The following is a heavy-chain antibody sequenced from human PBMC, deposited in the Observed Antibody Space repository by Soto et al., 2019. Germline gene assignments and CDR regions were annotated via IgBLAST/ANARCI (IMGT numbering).Heavy chain of an antibody. CDR1: GFTFKNYD. V-gene: IGHV3-23*01. D-gene: IGHD3-10*01. Sequence: EVQLLDSGGGLVQPGGSLRLSCVASGFTFKNYDMRWVRQAPGKGLEWVSGISGSGAITYYADSVRGRFTISRDNSKNTLYLQLNSLRAEDTAIDYCAKDRQLRSYYESAGHYNNWGQGTLVTVSS. CDR3: AKDRQLRSYYESAGHYNN. CDR2: ISGSGAIT. J-gene: IGHJ4*02.